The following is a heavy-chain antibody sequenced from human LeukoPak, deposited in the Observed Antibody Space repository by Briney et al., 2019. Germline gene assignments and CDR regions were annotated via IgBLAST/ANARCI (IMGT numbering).Heavy chain of an antibody. J-gene: IGHJ5*02. Sequence: ASVKVSCKASGYTFTGYYMHWVRQAPGQGLEWMGRINPNSGGTNYAQKFQGRVTVTRDTSISTAYMELSRLRSDDTAVYYCARAEMPPAAPYNWFDPWGQGTLVTVSS. V-gene: IGHV1-2*06. D-gene: IGHD2-2*01. CDR3: ARAEMPPAAPYNWFDP. CDR2: INPNSGGT. CDR1: GYTFTGYY.